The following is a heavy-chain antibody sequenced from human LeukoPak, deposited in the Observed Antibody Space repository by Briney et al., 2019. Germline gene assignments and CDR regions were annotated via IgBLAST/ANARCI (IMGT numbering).Heavy chain of an antibody. CDR1: GFTFSTFG. V-gene: IGHV3-33*01. J-gene: IGHJ3*02. CDR2: IWYGGSTK. Sequence: GGSLRLSCAASGFTFSTFGIHWVRQAPGKGLEWVAFIWYGGSTKYYADSVKGRFTISRDNSKNTLYLHKNSLRAEDTAVYYCARDRHYFGSGSYYMIFDAFDIWGLGTMVTVSS. CDR3: ARDRHYFGSGSYYMIFDAFDI. D-gene: IGHD3-10*01.